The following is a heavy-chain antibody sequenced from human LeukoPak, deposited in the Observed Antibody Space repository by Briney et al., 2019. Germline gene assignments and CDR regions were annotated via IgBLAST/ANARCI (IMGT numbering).Heavy chain of an antibody. Sequence: GASVKVSCKTSGYSFNSYGISWVRQAPGQGLEWMGRINPNSGGTNYAQKFQGRVTMTRDTSISTAYMELSRLRSDDTAVYYCASRYCSSTSCLNWGQGTLVTVSS. CDR2: INPNSGGT. J-gene: IGHJ4*02. CDR3: ASRYCSSTSCLN. D-gene: IGHD2-2*01. V-gene: IGHV1-2*06. CDR1: GYSFNSYG.